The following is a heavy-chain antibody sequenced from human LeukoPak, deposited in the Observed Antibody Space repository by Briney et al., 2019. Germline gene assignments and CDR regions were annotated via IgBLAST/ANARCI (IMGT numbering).Heavy chain of an antibody. CDR3: ARELGGFDH. D-gene: IGHD3-16*01. CDR1: WDSVSSNSAA. CDR2: TYYRSQWYN. V-gene: IGHV6-1*01. Sequence: SQTPSLTCAISWDSVSSNSAAWNWIRQSPSRGLEWLGRTYYRSQWYNEYGVSVKSRLTISTDTSKNQFSLQLNSVTPEDTAAYYCARELGGFDHWGQGTPVTVSS. J-gene: IGHJ4*02.